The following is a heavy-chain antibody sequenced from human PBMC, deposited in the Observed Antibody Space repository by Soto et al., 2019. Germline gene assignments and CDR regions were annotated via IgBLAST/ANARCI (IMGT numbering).Heavy chain of an antibody. J-gene: IGHJ4*02. CDR1: GFTFSNYW. D-gene: IGHD5-12*01. V-gene: IGHV3-74*03. CDR2: IIGDGTTT. CDR3: AKVWRYSGYEYFDY. Sequence: GGSLRLSCAASGFTFSNYWMHWVRQAPGKGLVWVSRIIGDGTTTAYADSVKGRFTISRDNARNTLYLQMNSLRAEDTAVYYCAKVWRYSGYEYFDYWVQGALVTGSS.